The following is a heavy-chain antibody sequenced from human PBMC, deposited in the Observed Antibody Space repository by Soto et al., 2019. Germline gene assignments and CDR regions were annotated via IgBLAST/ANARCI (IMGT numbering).Heavy chain of an antibody. CDR1: RITFIGYW. D-gene: IGHD4-17*01. J-gene: IGHJ4*02. Sequence: GGSLRLSCVASRITFIGYWMNWVRQAPGKGLEWVSSISSSSSYIYYADSVKGRFTISRDNAKNSLYLQMNSLRAEDTAVYYCARWGYGDYDYYFDYWGQGTLVTVSS. CDR3: ARWGYGDYDYYFDY. V-gene: IGHV3-21*01. CDR2: ISSSSSYI.